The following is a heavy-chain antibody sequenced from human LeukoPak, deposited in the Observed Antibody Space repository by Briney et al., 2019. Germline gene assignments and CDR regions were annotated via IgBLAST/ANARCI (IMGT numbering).Heavy chain of an antibody. V-gene: IGHV4-34*01. CDR1: GGSFSGYY. D-gene: IGHD6-19*01. Sequence: SETLSLTCAVYGGSFSGYYWSWIRQPPGKGLEWIGEINYSGSTNYNPSLKSRVTISVDTSKNQFSLKLSSVTAADTAVYYCARGREQWLVSPYYFDYWGQGTLVTVSS. CDR3: ARGREQWLVSPYYFDY. J-gene: IGHJ4*02. CDR2: INYSGST.